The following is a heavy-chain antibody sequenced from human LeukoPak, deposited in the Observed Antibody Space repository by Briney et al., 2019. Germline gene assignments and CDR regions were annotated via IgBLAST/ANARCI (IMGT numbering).Heavy chain of an antibody. CDR1: GFSFINYG. CDR3: AIQGSGSYINYY. V-gene: IGHV3-30*03. J-gene: IGHJ4*02. Sequence: GGSLRLSCAASGFSFINYGMDWVRQAPGKGLEWVAMISYDGSDKKYADSVKGRFTISRDNSKNTLYLQMNSLRAEDTAVYYCAIQGSGSYINYYWGQGTLVTVSS. CDR2: ISYDGSDK. D-gene: IGHD1-26*01.